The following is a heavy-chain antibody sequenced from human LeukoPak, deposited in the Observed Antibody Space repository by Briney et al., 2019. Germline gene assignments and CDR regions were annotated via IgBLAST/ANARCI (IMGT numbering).Heavy chain of an antibody. Sequence: SETLSLTCTVSGGSISSYYWSWIRQPAGKGLEWIGRIYTSGSTNYNPSLMSRVTMSVDTSKNQFSLKLISVTAADTAVYYCARNGKGKTSSYYYFDVWGQGTPVTVSS. CDR1: GGSISSYY. V-gene: IGHV4-4*07. J-gene: IGHJ4*02. CDR3: ARNGKGKTSSYYYFDV. CDR2: IYTSGST. D-gene: IGHD3-16*01.